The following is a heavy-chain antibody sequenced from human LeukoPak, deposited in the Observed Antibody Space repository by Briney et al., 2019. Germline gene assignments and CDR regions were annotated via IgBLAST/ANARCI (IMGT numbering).Heavy chain of an antibody. J-gene: IGHJ6*03. CDR1: GGSISSYY. V-gene: IGHV4-4*07. Sequence: SETLSLTCTVSGGSISSYYCSWIRQPAGKGLEWIGRIYTSGSTNYNPSLKSRVTMSVDTSKNQFSLKLSSVTAADTAVYYCARDQNYYGSGSYYHYYYYMDVWGKGTTVSVSS. CDR3: ARDQNYYGSGSYYHYYYYMDV. D-gene: IGHD3-10*01. CDR2: IYTSGST.